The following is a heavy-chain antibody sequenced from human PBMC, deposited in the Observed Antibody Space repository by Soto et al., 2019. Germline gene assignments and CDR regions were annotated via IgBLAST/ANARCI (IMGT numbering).Heavy chain of an antibody. CDR2: ISSSSTYI. D-gene: IGHD6-6*01. Sequence: GGSLILSCAASGFTFSSYSMSWVRQAPGKGLQWVSSISSSSTYIYYADSVKGRFTISRDNAKNTLYLQMNSLRAEDTAVYYCVSDLLYSSSSGSNYWGPGTLVTVSS. J-gene: IGHJ4*02. V-gene: IGHV3-21*01. CDR1: GFTFSSYS. CDR3: VSDLLYSSSSGSNY.